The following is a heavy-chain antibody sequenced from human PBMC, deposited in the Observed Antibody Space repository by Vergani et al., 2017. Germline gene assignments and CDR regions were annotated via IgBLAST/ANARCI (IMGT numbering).Heavy chain of an antibody. D-gene: IGHD3-3*01. J-gene: IGHJ5*02. Sequence: QLQLQESGPGLVKPSETLSLTCTVSGGSISSSSYYWGWIRQPPGKGLEWIGSIYYSGSTYYNPSLKSRVTISVDTSKNQFSLKLSSVTAADTAVYHCAXGPDYDFWSGYLNWFDPWGQGTLVTVSS. CDR1: GGSISSSSYY. CDR3: AXGPDYDFWSGYLNWFDP. V-gene: IGHV4-39*07. CDR2: IYYSGST.